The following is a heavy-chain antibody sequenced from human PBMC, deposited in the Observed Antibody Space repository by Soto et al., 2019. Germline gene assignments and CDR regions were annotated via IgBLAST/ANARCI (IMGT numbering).Heavy chain of an antibody. CDR1: GYSFSTYW. V-gene: IGHV5-51*03. CDR3: ARLPGDSSGYSDY. J-gene: IGHJ4*02. D-gene: IGHD3-22*01. CDR2: IYPGDSDT. Sequence: VQLVQSGAEVKKPGESLKISCQGSGYSFSTYWIAWVRQMPGKGLEWMGIIYPGDSDTRYSPSFQGQVTISADKSSTTAYLQWSSLKASDTAMYYCARLPGDSSGYSDYWGQGTLVTVSS.